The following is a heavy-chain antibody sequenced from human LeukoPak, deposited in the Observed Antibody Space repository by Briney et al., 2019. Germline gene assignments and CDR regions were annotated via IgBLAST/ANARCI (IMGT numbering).Heavy chain of an antibody. J-gene: IGHJ4*02. V-gene: IGHV3-69-1*01. CDR1: GFTFSGFS. D-gene: IGHD5-12*01. Sequence: PGGSLRLSCAASGFTFSGFSMNWVRQAPGKGLEWLSYISAGSTIYYADSVKGRFTISRDNANNLLYLQMNSLRAEDTAVYYCARDLFRTYDSDYWGQGILVTVSS. CDR3: ARDLFRTYDSDY. CDR2: ISAGSTI.